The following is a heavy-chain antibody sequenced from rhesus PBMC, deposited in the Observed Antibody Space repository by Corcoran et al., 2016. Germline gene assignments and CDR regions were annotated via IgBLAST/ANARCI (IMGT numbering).Heavy chain of an antibody. CDR2: ISGSSGST. CDR1: GASFSGYY. D-gene: IGHD2-39*01. J-gene: IGHJ5-1*01. Sequence: QVQLQESGPGLVKPSETLSLTCAVSGASFSGYYWGWIRQPPGKGLEWIGYISGSSGSTDYNPSLKSRVTISTDTSKNQFSLKLSSVTAADTAVYYCARDPRPNRFDVWGPGVLVTVSS. CDR3: ARDPRPNRFDV. V-gene: IGHV4-165*01.